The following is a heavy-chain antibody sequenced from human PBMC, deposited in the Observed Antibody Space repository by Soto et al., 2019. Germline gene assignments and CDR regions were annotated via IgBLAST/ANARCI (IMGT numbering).Heavy chain of an antibody. J-gene: IGHJ5*02. CDR3: ARGYCSSTSCYDWFDP. CDR2: INPNSGGT. Sequence: QVQLVQSGAEVKKPGASVKVSCKASGYTFTGYYMHWVRQAPGQGLEWMGWINPNSGGTNYAQKFQGRVTMTRDTSIRTAYMELSRLRSDDTAVYYCARGYCSSTSCYDWFDPWGQGTLVTVSS. D-gene: IGHD2-2*01. V-gene: IGHV1-2*02. CDR1: GYTFTGYY.